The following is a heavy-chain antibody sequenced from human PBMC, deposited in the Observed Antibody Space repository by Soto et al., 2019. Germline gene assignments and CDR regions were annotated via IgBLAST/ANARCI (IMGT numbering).Heavy chain of an antibody. CDR3: SRGDYCISSDRSNRERHGLDV. V-gene: IGHV3-30*14. CDR2: ISYDGSNY. D-gene: IGHD2-2*01. Sequence: QVQLVESGGGVVQPGRSLRLSCAASGFTFSTYAMYWVRQAPGKGLEWVAIISYDGSNYYHADSVKGRFTISRDNSKKPAYLAMNSLRAEDKAVYYCSRGDYCISSDRSNRERHGLDVWGQGTTVTVSS. J-gene: IGHJ6*02. CDR1: GFTFSTYA.